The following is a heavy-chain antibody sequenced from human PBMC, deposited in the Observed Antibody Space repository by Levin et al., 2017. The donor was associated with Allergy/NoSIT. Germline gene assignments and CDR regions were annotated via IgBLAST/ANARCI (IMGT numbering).Heavy chain of an antibody. Sequence: GESLKISCAASGFTFSSYAMSWVRQAPGKGLEWVSAISGSGGSTYYADSVKGRFTISRDNSKNTLYLQMNSLRAEDTAVYYCAKEMRRYGSTSSFDYWGQGTLVTVSS. V-gene: IGHV3-23*01. CDR2: ISGSGGST. CDR1: GFTFSSYA. CDR3: AKEMRRYGSTSSFDY. J-gene: IGHJ4*02. D-gene: IGHD2-2*01.